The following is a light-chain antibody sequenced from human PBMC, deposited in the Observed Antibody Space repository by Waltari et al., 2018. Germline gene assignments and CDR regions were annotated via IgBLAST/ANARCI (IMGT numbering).Light chain of an antibody. CDR1: SNDVGAYNY. V-gene: IGLV2-8*01. CDR3: SSYTGSSSYV. CDR2: EVS. J-gene: IGLJ1*01. Sequence: QSALTQPPSASGSPGQSVTISCPGTSNDVGAYNYVSWYQQHPGKAPKLMIYEVSKRPSGVPDRFSGSKSGNTASLTVSGLQAEDEADYYCSSYTGSSSYVFGTGTKVAVL.